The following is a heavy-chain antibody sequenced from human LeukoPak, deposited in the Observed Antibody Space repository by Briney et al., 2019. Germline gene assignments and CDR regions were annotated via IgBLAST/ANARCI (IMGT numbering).Heavy chain of an antibody. J-gene: IGHJ4*02. CDR1: GFTFGDYA. V-gene: IGHV3-49*04. D-gene: IGHD5-18*01. Sequence: PGGSLRLSCTASGFTFGDYAMSWVRQAPGKGLEWVGFIRSKAYGGTTEYAASVKGRFTISREDSKSIAYLQMNSLKTEDTAEYYCTRAGDTTTARRGYFDYWGQGTLVTVSS. CDR3: TRAGDTTTARRGYFDY. CDR2: IRSKAYGGTT.